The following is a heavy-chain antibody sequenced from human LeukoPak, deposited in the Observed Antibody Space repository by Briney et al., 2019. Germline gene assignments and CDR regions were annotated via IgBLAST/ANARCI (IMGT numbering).Heavy chain of an antibody. D-gene: IGHD5/OR15-5a*01. CDR2: ISGDGGRT. V-gene: IGHV3-43*02. CDR1: GFIFSDYN. Sequence: GGSLRLSCAASGFIFSDYNMHWVRQVPGKGLGWVSIISGDGGRTSYADSVKGRVTISRDNSKNSLYLQMNGLRTEDTAFYYCAKDVSGSIDSWGQGTLVTVSS. J-gene: IGHJ4*02. CDR3: AKDVSGSIDS.